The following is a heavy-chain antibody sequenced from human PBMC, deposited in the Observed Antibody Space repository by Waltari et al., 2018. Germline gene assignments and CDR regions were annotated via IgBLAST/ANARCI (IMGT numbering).Heavy chain of an antibody. V-gene: IGHV3-30*02. CDR3: ARDPHGGAAATGSDY. Sequence: QVQLVESGGGVVQPGGSLRLSCAASGFTFNNYGMHWVRQAPGKGLEWVTFIRFDANNKYYATSVNGRFTISRDNSGNTLYLQLNSLTVEDTAVYYCARDPHGGAAATGSDYWGRGTLVTVSS. D-gene: IGHD6-13*01. CDR1: GFTFNNYG. J-gene: IGHJ4*02. CDR2: IRFDANNK.